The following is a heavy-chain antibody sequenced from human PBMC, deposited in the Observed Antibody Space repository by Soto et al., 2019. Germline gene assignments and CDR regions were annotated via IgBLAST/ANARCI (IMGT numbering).Heavy chain of an antibody. CDR2: IYYSGST. CDR3: ARIYSGYDNFYFDY. CDR1: GGSISSSSYY. V-gene: IGHV4-39*01. J-gene: IGHJ4*02. Sequence: SETLSLTCTVSGGSISSSSYYWGWIRQPPGKGLEWIGSIYYSGSTYYNPSLKSRVTISVDTSKNQFSLKLSSVTAADTAVYYCARIYSGYDNFYFDYWGQGTLVTVSS. D-gene: IGHD5-12*01.